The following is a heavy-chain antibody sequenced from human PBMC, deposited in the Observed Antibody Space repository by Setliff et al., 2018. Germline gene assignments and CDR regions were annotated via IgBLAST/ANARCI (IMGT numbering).Heavy chain of an antibody. D-gene: IGHD3-22*01. CDR1: GYTFQRYG. J-gene: IGHJ3*02. V-gene: IGHV1-18*04. Sequence: ASVKVSCKASGYTFQRYGINWLRQAPGQGLEWLEWISPYNGNTKYAQTVQDRIRVTTDTSTSTSFMELRSLRSDDTAVYFCARSSDSGYYHQRDAFDIWGQGTRVTVSS. CDR3: ARSSDSGYYHQRDAFDI. CDR2: ISPYNGNT.